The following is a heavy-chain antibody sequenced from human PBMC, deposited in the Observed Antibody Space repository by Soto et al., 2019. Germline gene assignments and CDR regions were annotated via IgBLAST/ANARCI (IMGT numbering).Heavy chain of an antibody. J-gene: IGHJ5*02. CDR2: IYHSWST. CDR1: GGSLSSSNW. CDR3: ARVAAGVYSSGWAGNWFDP. D-gene: IGHD6-19*01. Sequence: PSETLSLTCAVSGGSLSSSNWWSWVRQPPGKGLEWIGEIYHSWSTNYNPSLKSRVTISVDKSKNQFSLKLSSVTAADTAVYYWARVAAGVYSSGWAGNWFDPWGQGTLVT. V-gene: IGHV4-4*02.